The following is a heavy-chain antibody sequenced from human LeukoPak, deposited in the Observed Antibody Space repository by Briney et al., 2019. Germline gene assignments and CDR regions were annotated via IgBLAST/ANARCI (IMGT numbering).Heavy chain of an antibody. D-gene: IGHD6-13*01. V-gene: IGHV1-69*01. Sequence: AASVKVSCKASGGTFSSYAISWVRQAPGQGLEWMGGIIPIFGTANYAQKFQGRVTITADESTSTAYMELSSLRSEDTAVYYCAIGLAAVAPDDYWGQGTLVTVSS. J-gene: IGHJ4*02. CDR3: AIGLAAVAPDDY. CDR1: GGTFSSYA. CDR2: IIPIFGTA.